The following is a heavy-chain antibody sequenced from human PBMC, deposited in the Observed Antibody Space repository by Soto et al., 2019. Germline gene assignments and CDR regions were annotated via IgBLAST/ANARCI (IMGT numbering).Heavy chain of an antibody. CDR1: GYTFIRYP. CDR3: ARDGGVWGTDRPLDY. D-gene: IGHD3-16*02. CDR2: INTGNGNT. V-gene: IGHV1-3*04. Sequence: QVQFVQSGAEVKKPGASVKVSCKASGYTFIRYPMHWVRQAPGQRLEWMGRINTGNGNTEYSQRFQGRVTIARDTSASTAYMELSRLSSEDTAVYYCARDGGVWGTDRPLDYWGQGTRVTVSP. J-gene: IGHJ4*02.